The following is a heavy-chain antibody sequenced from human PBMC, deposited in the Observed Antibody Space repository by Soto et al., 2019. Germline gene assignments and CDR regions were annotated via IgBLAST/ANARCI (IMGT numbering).Heavy chain of an antibody. CDR1: GASIGSGSYY. CDR2: IYDSGRT. D-gene: IGHD2-15*01. J-gene: IGHJ6*03. Sequence: SETLSLTCTVSGASIGSGSYYWSWIRQYPGEGMVWIGHIYDSGRTYYNPSLESRVSISIDTSKNEFSLTLTSVTAADTAVYYCARVPSRGYCSGGSCFYYYYMDVWGKGTTVTVSS. V-gene: IGHV4-31*02. CDR3: ARVPSRGYCSGGSCFYYYYMDV.